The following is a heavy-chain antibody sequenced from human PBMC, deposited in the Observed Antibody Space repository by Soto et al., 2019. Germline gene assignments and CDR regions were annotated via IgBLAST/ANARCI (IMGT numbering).Heavy chain of an antibody. CDR3: AKDSFQQLVLSPLDY. J-gene: IGHJ4*02. D-gene: IGHD6-13*01. CDR1: GFTFSSYA. V-gene: IGHV3-23*01. Sequence: EVQLLESGGGLVQPGGSLRLSCAASGFTFSSYAMSWVRQAPGKGLEWVSAISGSGGSTHYADSVKGRFTISRDNSKNTLYLQMNSLRAEDTAVYYCAKDSFQQLVLSPLDYWGQGTLVTVSS. CDR2: ISGSGGST.